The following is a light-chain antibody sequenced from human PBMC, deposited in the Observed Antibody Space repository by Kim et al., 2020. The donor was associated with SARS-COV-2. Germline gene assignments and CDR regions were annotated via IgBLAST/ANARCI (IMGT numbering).Light chain of an antibody. CDR3: QQDYDTP. V-gene: IGKV3D-7*01. Sequence: PGERVTLSRRARQSVTCTSLTWRQPKPGQAPRLLISGASTASTAIPARFSGGGSGTDFTLTIRSLQPEDFAVYYCQQDYDTPFGPGTKVDIK. CDR2: GAS. J-gene: IGKJ3*01. CDR1: QSVTCTS.